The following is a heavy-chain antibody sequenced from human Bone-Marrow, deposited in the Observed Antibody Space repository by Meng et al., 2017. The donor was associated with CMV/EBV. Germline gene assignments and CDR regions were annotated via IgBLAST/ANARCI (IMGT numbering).Heavy chain of an antibody. CDR1: GGSISSSSYY. V-gene: IGHV4-39*07. CDR2: IYYSGST. CDR3: ARGTLGHCSSTSCFPLDS. D-gene: IGHD2-2*01. Sequence: SETLSLTCTVSGGSISSSSYYWGWIRQPPGKGLEWIGSIYYSGSTYYNPSLKSRVTISLDKSKNQFSLKLSSVTAADTAVYYCARGTLGHCSSTSCFPLDSWGQGTLVTVSS. J-gene: IGHJ1*01.